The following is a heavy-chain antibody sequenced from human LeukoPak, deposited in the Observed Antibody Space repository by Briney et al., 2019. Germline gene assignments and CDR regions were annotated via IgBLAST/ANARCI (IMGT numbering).Heavy chain of an antibody. Sequence: GGSLRLSCAASGFTFSSYAMSWVRQAPGKGLEWVSGISGSGGGTYHADSVKGRFTISRDNSKNTLSLQMNSLRAEAAAVYFCAKAISYSRSWYYFDYWGQGTLVTVSS. CDR2: ISGSGGGT. V-gene: IGHV3-23*01. D-gene: IGHD6-13*01. CDR3: AKAISYSRSWYYFDY. J-gene: IGHJ4*02. CDR1: GFTFSSYA.